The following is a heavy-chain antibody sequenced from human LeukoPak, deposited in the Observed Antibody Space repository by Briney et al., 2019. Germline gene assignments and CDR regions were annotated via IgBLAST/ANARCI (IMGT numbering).Heavy chain of an antibody. CDR1: GGSISSSSYY. CDR2: IYYSGST. Sequence: ASETLSLTCTVSGGSISSSSYYWGWIRQPPGKGLEWIGSIYYSGSTYYNPSLKSRVTISVDTSKNQFSLKLSSVTAADTAVYYCARRRGYSSSSETSYWDPWGQGTLVTVSS. V-gene: IGHV4-39*07. D-gene: IGHD6-6*01. CDR3: ARRRGYSSSSETSYWDP. J-gene: IGHJ5*02.